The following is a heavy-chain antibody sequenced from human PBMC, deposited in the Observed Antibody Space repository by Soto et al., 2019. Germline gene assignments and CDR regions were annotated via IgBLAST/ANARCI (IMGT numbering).Heavy chain of an antibody. V-gene: IGHV3-7*03. CDR2: IKHDGSVQ. CDR3: ARAPYSNAWYRFDL. D-gene: IGHD4-4*01. CDR1: GFTFSGYW. Sequence: QLVESGGGLVQPGGSLRLSCEASGFTFSGYWMSWVRQAPGKGLEWVADIKHDGSVQYYVDSVKGRLTISRDNAKKQLYLQMNGLRPEDTALYYCARAPYSNAWYRFDLWGQGTLVTVSS. J-gene: IGHJ4*02.